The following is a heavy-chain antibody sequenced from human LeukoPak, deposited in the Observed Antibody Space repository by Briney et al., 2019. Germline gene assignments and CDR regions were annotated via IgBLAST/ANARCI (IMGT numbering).Heavy chain of an antibody. CDR1: GFTFDDYA. CDR2: ISWNSGSI. V-gene: IGHV3-9*01. Sequence: GGSLRLSCAASGFTFDDYAMHWVRQAPGKGLEWVSGISWNSGSIGYADSVKGRFTISRDNAKNTLYLQMNSLRAEDTAVYYCARAPTIFGVVIHYYYYYGMDVWGQGTTVTVSS. D-gene: IGHD3-3*01. CDR3: ARAPTIFGVVIHYYYYYGMDV. J-gene: IGHJ6*02.